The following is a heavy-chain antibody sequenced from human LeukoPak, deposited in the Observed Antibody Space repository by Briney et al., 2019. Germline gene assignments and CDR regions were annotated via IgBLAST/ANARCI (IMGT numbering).Heavy chain of an antibody. CDR2: IKQDGSEK. Sequence: GGSLRLSCAASGFTFSSYWMSWVRQAPGKGLEWVANIKQDGSEKYYVDSVKGRFTISRDNSKNTLYLQMNSLRAEDTAVYYCAKALRKLDYGPNWFDPWGQGTLVTVSS. J-gene: IGHJ5*02. CDR3: AKALRKLDYGPNWFDP. CDR1: GFTFSSYW. D-gene: IGHD4-17*01. V-gene: IGHV3-7*03.